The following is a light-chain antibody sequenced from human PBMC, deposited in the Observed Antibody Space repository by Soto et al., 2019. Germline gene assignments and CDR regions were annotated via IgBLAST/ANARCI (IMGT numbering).Light chain of an antibody. V-gene: IGKV3-20*01. J-gene: IGKJ2*01. CDR2: GAS. Sequence: EIVLTQSPGTLSLSPGERATLSCGASQSVSSSYLAWYQQKPGQAPRLLIYGASSRATGVPDRFSGSGSGTDFTLTISRLEPEDFAVYHCQQYTTSPPAYTFGQGTKLEIK. CDR1: QSVSSSY. CDR3: QQYTTSPPAYT.